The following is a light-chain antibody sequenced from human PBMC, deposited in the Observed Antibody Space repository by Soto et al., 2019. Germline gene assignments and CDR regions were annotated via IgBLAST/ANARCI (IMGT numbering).Light chain of an antibody. J-gene: IGKJ5*01. Sequence: DIQMTQSPSSLSAPVGDRVTITCRASQVIGNYLAWYQQKPGKVPKLLIYGAYTLQSGVPSRFSGSGSGTDFTLTISSLQPEDVAIYYCQKYNSGLITFGQGTRLEIK. CDR2: GAY. CDR3: QKYNSGLIT. V-gene: IGKV1-27*01. CDR1: QVIGNY.